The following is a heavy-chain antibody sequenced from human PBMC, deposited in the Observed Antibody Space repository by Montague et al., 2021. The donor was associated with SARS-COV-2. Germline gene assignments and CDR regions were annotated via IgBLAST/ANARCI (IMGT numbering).Heavy chain of an antibody. D-gene: IGHD3-10*01. CDR3: ARGRDSGTYFGTKYYFQYGLDV. CDR2: VDLSGTA. Sequence: SETLSLTCAFSDGSVSAYFWSWVRQLPGKGLEWIGQVDLSGTAHYSPSXXRRLTLSVDTSNNQVSLNLTSVTATDTATYYCARGRDSGTYFGTKYYFQYGLDVWGQGTTVTVSS. CDR1: DGSVSAYF. J-gene: IGHJ6*02. V-gene: IGHV4-34*01.